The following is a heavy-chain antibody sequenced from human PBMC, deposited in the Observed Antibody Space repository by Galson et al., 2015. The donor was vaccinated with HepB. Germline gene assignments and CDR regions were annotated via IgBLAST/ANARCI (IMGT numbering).Heavy chain of an antibody. Sequence: QSGAEVKKPGESLKISCQGSGYSFPNHWIAWVRQMPGKGLEWMGVIFPGDSDTRYSPSYQGQITISADKSIRTAYLQWNSLRTTDTATYYCARDKIPAAAQPTSADYWGRGTQVIVSP. D-gene: IGHD6-25*01. CDR3: ARDKIPAAAQPTSADY. V-gene: IGHV5-51*01. J-gene: IGHJ4*02. CDR1: GYSFPNHW. CDR2: IFPGDSDT.